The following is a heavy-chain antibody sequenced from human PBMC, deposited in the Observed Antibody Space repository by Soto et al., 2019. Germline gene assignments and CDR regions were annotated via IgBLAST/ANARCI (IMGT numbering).Heavy chain of an antibody. Sequence: SETLSLTCTVSGGSISSGDYYWSWIRQPPGKGLEWIGYIYKSATTYYNPSFESRVAISVDTSKSQFSLNVTSVTAADTAVYFCARGRYCLTGRCFPNWFDSWGQGALVTVSS. J-gene: IGHJ5*01. CDR2: IYKSATT. CDR3: ARGRYCLTGRCFPNWFDS. CDR1: GGSISSGDYY. V-gene: IGHV4-30-4*01. D-gene: IGHD7-27*01.